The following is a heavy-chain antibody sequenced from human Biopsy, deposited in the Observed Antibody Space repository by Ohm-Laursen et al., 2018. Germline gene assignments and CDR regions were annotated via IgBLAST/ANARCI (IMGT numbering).Heavy chain of an antibody. D-gene: IGHD1-14*01. Sequence: SLRLSCAASGFTFDDYAMHWVRQAPGKGLEWVSGISWNSDSIGYADSVKGRFTISRDNAKKSLYLRMNSLRAEDTALYYCAKDRYTGKYYYYYGMDVWGQGTTVSVSS. V-gene: IGHV3-9*01. J-gene: IGHJ6*02. CDR3: AKDRYTGKYYYYYGMDV. CDR2: ISWNSDSI. CDR1: GFTFDDYA.